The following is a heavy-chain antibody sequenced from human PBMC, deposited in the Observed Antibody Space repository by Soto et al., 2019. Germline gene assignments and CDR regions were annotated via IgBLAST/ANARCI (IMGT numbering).Heavy chain of an antibody. CDR1: GYTFTGYY. CDR2: INPSGGST. D-gene: IGHD2-15*01. V-gene: IGHV1-46*01. CDR3: ARETLGYCSGGSCPPDY. Sequence: GASVKVSCKASGYTFTGYYMHWVRQAPGQGLEWMGIINPSGGSTSYAQKFQGRVTMTRDTSTSTVYMELSSLRSEDTAVYYCARETLGYCSGGSCPPDYWGQGTLVTVSS. J-gene: IGHJ4*02.